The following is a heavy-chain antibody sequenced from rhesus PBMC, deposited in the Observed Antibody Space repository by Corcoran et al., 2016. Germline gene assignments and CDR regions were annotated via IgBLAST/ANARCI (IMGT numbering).Heavy chain of an antibody. Sequence: EVQLVESGGGLVQPGGSLRLSCAASGFTFSAYGMSWVRQAPGKGLEWFSYISNGGGSTYYAESVRGRFTISRDNSKNTLSLQMNSLRLEDTAVYYCAKEGAAGYWYFDLWGPGTPITISS. CDR3: AKEGAAGYWYFDL. CDR1: GFTFSAYG. CDR2: ISNGGGST. V-gene: IGHV3S5*01. J-gene: IGHJ2*01. D-gene: IGHD6-13*01.